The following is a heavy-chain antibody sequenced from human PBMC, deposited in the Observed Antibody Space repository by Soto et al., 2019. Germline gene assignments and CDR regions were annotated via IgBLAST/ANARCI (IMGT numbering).Heavy chain of an antibody. J-gene: IGHJ3*02. D-gene: IGHD1-26*01. CDR3: AAGWELVAAAFDI. CDR1: GFTFTSSA. CDR2: IVVGSGNT. V-gene: IGHV1-58*01. Sequence: SVKVSCKASGFTFTSSAAQWVRQARGQRLEWIGWIVVGSGNTNYAQKFQERVTITRDMSTSTAYMELSSLRSEDTAVYYCAAGWELVAAAFDIWGQGTMVTVSS.